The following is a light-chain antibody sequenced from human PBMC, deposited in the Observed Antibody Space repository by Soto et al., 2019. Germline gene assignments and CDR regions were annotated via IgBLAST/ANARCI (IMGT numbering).Light chain of an antibody. J-gene: IGKJ2*01. V-gene: IGKV4-1*01. CDR2: WAS. CDR3: QQYYSTPYT. Sequence: DIVMTQSPDSLAVSLGERATINCKSSQSVLYSSNNKNYLAWYQQKPGQPPKLLIYWASTRESGVPDRFSGSGSGTDFTLNLSRLQAEDVAVYYCQQYYSTPYTFGQGTKLEIK. CDR1: QSVLYSSNNKNY.